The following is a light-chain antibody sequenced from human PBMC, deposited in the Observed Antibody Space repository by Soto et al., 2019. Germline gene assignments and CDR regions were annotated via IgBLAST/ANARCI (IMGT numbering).Light chain of an antibody. V-gene: IGLV1-44*01. Sequence: QSVLTQPPSASRTPGQRVTISCSGSSSNIGSNTVTWFQHLPGTAPKLLIYSNTQRPSGVPDRFSGSKSGTSASLAIGGLQSEDEADYYCAAWDDSLNGVAFGGGTKLTVL. CDR3: AAWDDSLNGVA. J-gene: IGLJ2*01. CDR1: SSNIGSNT. CDR2: SNT.